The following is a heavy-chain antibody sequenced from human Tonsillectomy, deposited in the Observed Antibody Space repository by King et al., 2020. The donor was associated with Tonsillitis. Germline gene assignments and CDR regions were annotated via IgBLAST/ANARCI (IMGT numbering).Heavy chain of an antibody. V-gene: IGHV1-2*02. D-gene: IGHD2-21*02. CDR1: GYTFTGYY. CDR2: INPNSGGT. Sequence: QLVQSGAEVKKPGASVEVSCKASGYTFTGYYIHWVRQAPGQGLEWMGWINPNSGGTNYAQKFQGRVTMTRDTSISTAYMELSRLRSDDTAVYYCTRDFAYCGGDCFPSGDAFEIWGQGAMVTVSS. CDR3: TRDFAYCGGDCFPSGDAFEI. J-gene: IGHJ3*02.